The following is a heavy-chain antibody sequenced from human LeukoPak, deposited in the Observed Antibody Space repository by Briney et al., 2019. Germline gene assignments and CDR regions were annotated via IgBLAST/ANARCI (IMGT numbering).Heavy chain of an antibody. D-gene: IGHD3-22*01. CDR1: GDSISSGDYY. Sequence: SETLSLTCTVSGDSISSGDYYWSWIRQPAGKGLEWIGRISSSGSTNYNRSLKSRVTISVDTSKNQFSLKLSPVTAADTAVYYCARVGHNYYDSRERSAFDIWGQGTMVTVSS. CDR2: ISSSGST. CDR3: ARVGHNYYDSRERSAFDI. J-gene: IGHJ3*02. V-gene: IGHV4-61*02.